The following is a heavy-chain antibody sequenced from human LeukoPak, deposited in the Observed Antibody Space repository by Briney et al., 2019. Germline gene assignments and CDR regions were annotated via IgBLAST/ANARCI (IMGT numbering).Heavy chain of an antibody. Sequence: SETLSLTCAVYGESFGDYYWSWIRQSPGKGLEWIGDINHRGGTNYNASLKSRVTLFVHTSKNQFSLKLTSVTAADTAVYYCARYGLLRLSEINGFDIWGQGTMVTVSA. CDR3: ARYGLLRLSEINGFDI. V-gene: IGHV4-34*01. J-gene: IGHJ3*02. CDR2: INHRGGT. D-gene: IGHD5-18*01. CDR1: GESFGDYY.